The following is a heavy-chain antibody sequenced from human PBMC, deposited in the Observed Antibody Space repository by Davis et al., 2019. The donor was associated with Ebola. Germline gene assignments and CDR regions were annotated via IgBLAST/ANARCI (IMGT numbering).Heavy chain of an antibody. V-gene: IGHV4-34*01. CDR2: INHSGST. Sequence: MPSETLSLTCAVYGGSFSGYYWSWIRQPPGKGLEWIGEINHSGSTNYNPSLKSRVTISVDTSKNQFSLKLSSVTAADTAVYYCARLRCSGGSCYPLFDYWGQGTLVTVSS. J-gene: IGHJ4*02. CDR3: ARLRCSGGSCYPLFDY. CDR1: GGSFSGYY. D-gene: IGHD2-15*01.